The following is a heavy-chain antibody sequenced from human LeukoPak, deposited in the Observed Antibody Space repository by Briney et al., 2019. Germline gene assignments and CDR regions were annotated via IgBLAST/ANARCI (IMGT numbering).Heavy chain of an antibody. CDR3: AIPRYDYGEFDY. J-gene: IGHJ4*02. CDR1: GYTFTGYY. Sequence: ASMKVSCKASGYTFTGYYMHWVRQAPGQGLEWMGRINPNSGGTNYAQKFQGRVTMTRDTSISTAYMELSRLRSDDTAVYYCAIPRYDYGEFDYWGQGTLVTVSS. V-gene: IGHV1-2*06. CDR2: INPNSGGT. D-gene: IGHD4-17*01.